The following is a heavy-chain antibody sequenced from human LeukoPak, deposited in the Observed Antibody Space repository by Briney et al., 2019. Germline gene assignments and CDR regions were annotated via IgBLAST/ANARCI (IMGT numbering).Heavy chain of an antibody. D-gene: IGHD3-10*01. CDR3: AKDTHDVLNAFDM. CDR2: ISGSGGRT. CDR1: GFTLSSYA. Sequence: GGSLRLSCAASGFTLSSYAMSWVRQAPGKGLEWVSGISGSGGRTYYADSAKGRFTISRDNSKNTLFLQMNSLRAEDTAVYYCAKDTHDVLNAFDMWGQGTMVTVSS. V-gene: IGHV3-23*01. J-gene: IGHJ3*02.